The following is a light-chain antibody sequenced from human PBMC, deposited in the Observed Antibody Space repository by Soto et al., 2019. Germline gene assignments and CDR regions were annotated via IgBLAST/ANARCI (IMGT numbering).Light chain of an antibody. J-gene: IGKJ1*01. Sequence: DIQMTQSPSTLSASVGDRVTITCRASQSISIWLAWYQQKPGKAPKLLIYKASSLESGVPSRFSGSGSGTEFTLTISSLQPDDFATYYCQQYNSYSGTFGQGTKVHIK. V-gene: IGKV1-5*03. CDR1: QSISIW. CDR2: KAS. CDR3: QQYNSYSGT.